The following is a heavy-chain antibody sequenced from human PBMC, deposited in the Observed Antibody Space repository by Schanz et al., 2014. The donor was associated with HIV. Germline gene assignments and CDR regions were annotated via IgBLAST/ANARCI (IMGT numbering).Heavy chain of an antibody. CDR3: ARRGLVGATLYYYYYGMDV. V-gene: IGHV1-2*02. Sequence: QVQLVQSGAEVKEPGASVKVSCKPYGHIFTGYLMHWVRQAPGQGLEWMGWINPNSGATDSAQKFQGRVTMTRNTSISTAYMELSSLRSEDTAVYYCARRGLVGATLYYYYYGMDVWGQGTTVTVSS. CDR1: GHIFTGYL. CDR2: INPNSGAT. J-gene: IGHJ6*02. D-gene: IGHD1-26*01.